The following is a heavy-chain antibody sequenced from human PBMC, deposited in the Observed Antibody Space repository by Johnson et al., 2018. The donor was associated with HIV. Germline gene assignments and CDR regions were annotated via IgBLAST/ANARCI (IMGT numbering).Heavy chain of an antibody. CDR2: ISSSGSII. D-gene: IGHD6-19*01. CDR1: EFTFSDYY. V-gene: IGHV3-11*04. CDR3: ARVRRSGWFDNDAFDF. Sequence: QVQLVESGGGVVQPGRSLRLSCAASEFTFSDYYMSWIRQAPGKGLEWLSPISSSGSIIYYAASVKGRFTLARDNAKNTVFLLLNSLRTEDTAVYYCARVRRSGWFDNDAFDFWGQGTMVTVSS. J-gene: IGHJ3*01.